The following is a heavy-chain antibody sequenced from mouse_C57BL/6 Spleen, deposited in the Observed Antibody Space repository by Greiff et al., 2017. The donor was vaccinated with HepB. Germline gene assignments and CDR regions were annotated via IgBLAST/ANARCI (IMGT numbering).Heavy chain of an antibody. D-gene: IGHD2-4*01. CDR2: IDPSDSYT. Sequence: VQLQQPGAELVRPGTSVKLSCKASGYTFTSYWMHWVKQRPGQGLEWIGVIDPSDSYTNYNQKFKGKATLTVDTSSSTAYMQLSSLTSEDSAVYYCARAIYYDYSWFAYWGQGTLVTVSA. V-gene: IGHV1-59*01. J-gene: IGHJ3*01. CDR3: ARAIYYDYSWFAY. CDR1: GYTFTSYW.